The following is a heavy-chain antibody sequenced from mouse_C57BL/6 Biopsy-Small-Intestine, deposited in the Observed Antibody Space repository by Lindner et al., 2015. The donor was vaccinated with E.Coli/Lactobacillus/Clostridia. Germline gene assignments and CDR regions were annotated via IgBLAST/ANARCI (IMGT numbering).Heavy chain of an antibody. J-gene: IGHJ4*01. D-gene: IGHD1-1*02. CDR1: GYTFTGYY. CDR3: ARDAFVNFYYGSGGSSDY. CDR2: VNPLSGVT. Sequence: SVKVSCKASGYTFTGYYIHWVRQAPGQGLEWMGLVNPLSGVTLYAQNFQGRVTMTRDTSINTAYMELSSLRSDDTAIYYCARDAFVNFYYGSGGSSDYWGQGTLVTVSS. V-gene: IGHV1-64*01.